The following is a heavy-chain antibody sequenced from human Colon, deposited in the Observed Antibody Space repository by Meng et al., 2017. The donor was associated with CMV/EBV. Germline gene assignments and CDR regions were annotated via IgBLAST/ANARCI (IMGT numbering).Heavy chain of an antibody. CDR1: GFTFSSYN. CDR2: ISGSRSYI. V-gene: IGHV3-21*01. Sequence: GESLKISCAASGFTFSSYNMNWVRQAPGKGLEWVSSISGSRSYIYYADSVKGRFTISRDNTMNSLYLQMNSLRAEDTAVYYCARAPGNYLSPYYFDFWGQGTLVTVSS. J-gene: IGHJ4*02. CDR3: ARAPGNYLSPYYFDF. D-gene: IGHD1-14*01.